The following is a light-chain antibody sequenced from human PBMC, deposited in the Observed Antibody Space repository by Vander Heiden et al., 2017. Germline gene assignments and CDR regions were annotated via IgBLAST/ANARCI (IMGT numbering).Light chain of an antibody. CDR3: QQSEIAPYT. Sequence: DIQMTQSPSSLSASLGDRVTITCRASQSVSSYLNWYHQKPGKAPQLLIYGASTLQSGVPSRFSGSGSGAEFTLTITRLHPEDFATYFCQQSEIAPYTFGQGTTLEIK. V-gene: IGKV1-39*01. CDR2: GAS. CDR1: QSVSSY. J-gene: IGKJ2*01.